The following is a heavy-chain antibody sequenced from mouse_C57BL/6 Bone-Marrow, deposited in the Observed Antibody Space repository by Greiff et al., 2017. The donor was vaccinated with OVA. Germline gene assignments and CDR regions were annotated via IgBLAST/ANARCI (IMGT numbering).Heavy chain of an antibody. CDR2: ISDGGSYT. CDR1: GFTFSSYA. V-gene: IGHV5-4*01. J-gene: IGHJ3*01. CDR3: ARGY. Sequence: EVQRVESGGGLVKPGGSLKLSCAASGFTFSSYAMSWVRQTPEKRLEWVATISDGGSYTYYPDNVKGRFTISRDNAKNNLYLQMSHLKSEDTAMYYCARGYWGQGTLVTVSA.